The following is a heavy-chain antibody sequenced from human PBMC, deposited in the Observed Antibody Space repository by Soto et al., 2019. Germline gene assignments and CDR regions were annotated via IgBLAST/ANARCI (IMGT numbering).Heavy chain of an antibody. CDR3: AKDRFSIEDRNQNEVGDLAF. CDR2: ISGSGGST. V-gene: IGHV3-23*01. J-gene: IGHJ6*04. Sequence: RLSCAVSEFTSSSYAMSWVRKATGKGLEWVSAISGSGGSTYYADSVKGRFTISRDNSKNTLYLQMNSLRAEDTAVYYCAKDRFSIEDRNQNEVGDLAFWGKGTTVTVSS. CDR1: EFTSSSYA. D-gene: IGHD6-6*01.